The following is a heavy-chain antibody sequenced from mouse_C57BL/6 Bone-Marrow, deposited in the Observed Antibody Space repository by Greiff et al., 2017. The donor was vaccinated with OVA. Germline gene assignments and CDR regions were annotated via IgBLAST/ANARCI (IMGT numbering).Heavy chain of an antibody. CDR3: ARDPRFDY. V-gene: IGHV5-4*01. J-gene: IGHJ2*01. Sequence: EVKLMESGGGLVKPGGSLKLSCAASGFTFSSYAMSWVRQTPEKRLEWVATISDGGSYTYYPDNVKGRLTISRDNAKNNLYLQMSHLKSEDTAMYYCARDPRFDYWGQGTTLTVSS. CDR1: GFTFSSYA. CDR2: ISDGGSYT.